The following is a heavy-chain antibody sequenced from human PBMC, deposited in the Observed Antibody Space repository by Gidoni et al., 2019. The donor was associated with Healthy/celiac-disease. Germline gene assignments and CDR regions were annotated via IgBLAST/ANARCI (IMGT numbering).Heavy chain of an antibody. D-gene: IGHD2-8*02. CDR3: ARGLVADGFDY. CDR2: IYYSGST. Sequence: QVQLQESGPGLVQPSETLSLPCTVSGGSVSSGSYYWSWIRQPPGKGLEWIGYIYYSGSTNYNPSLKSRVTISVDTSKNQFSLKLSSVTAADTAVYYCARGLVADGFDYWGQGTLVTVSS. J-gene: IGHJ4*02. V-gene: IGHV4-61*01. CDR1: GGSVSSGSYY.